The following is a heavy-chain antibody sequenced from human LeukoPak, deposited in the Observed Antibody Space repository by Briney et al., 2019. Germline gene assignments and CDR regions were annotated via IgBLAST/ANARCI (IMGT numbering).Heavy chain of an antibody. CDR2: IYPGDSDT. V-gene: IGHV5-51*01. CDR1: GYSFTSYW. D-gene: IGHD3-22*01. Sequence: GESLKISCKGSGYSFTSYWIGWVRQMPGKGLEWMGIIYPGDSDTRYSPSFQGQVTISADKSISTAYLQWSSLKASDTAMYYCARREYYYDSSGSPVAAFDIWGQGTMVTVSS. CDR3: ARREYYYDSSGSPVAAFDI. J-gene: IGHJ3*02.